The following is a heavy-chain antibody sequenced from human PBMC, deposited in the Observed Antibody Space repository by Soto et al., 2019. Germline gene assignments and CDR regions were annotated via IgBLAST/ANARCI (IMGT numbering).Heavy chain of an antibody. D-gene: IGHD6-13*01. CDR1: GFTFSSYS. CDR2: ISSSSSYI. V-gene: IGHV3-21*01. J-gene: IGHJ6*03. Sequence: EVQLVESGGGLVKPGGSLRLSCAASGFTFSSYSMNWVRQAPGKGLEWVSSISSSSSYIYYADSVKGRFTISRDNAKNSLYLQMNSLRAEDTAVYYCASAGYSSSWYSYYMDVWGQGTTVTVSS. CDR3: ASAGYSSSWYSYYMDV.